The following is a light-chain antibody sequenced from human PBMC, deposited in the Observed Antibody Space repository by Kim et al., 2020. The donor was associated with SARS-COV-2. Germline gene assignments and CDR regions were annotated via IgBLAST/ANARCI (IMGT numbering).Light chain of an antibody. CDR3: QVWEPTSRVV. Sequence: SYELTQPHSVSVAPGKTARISCGGYNIRSKSVDWYQQKPGQAPVLVIYYDRDRPSGIPERFSGSNSGNTATLTISRVEAGDEADYYCQVWEPTSRVVFGGGTQLTVL. J-gene: IGLJ2*01. V-gene: IGLV3-21*01. CDR2: YDR. CDR1: NIRSKS.